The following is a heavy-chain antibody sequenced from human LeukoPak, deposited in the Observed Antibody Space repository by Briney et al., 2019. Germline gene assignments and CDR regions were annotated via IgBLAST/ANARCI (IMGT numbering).Heavy chain of an antibody. V-gene: IGHV3-9*01. CDR1: GFTFDGYA. CDR2: ISWNSDSI. CDR3: ANLEDYHDY. Sequence: GGSLRLSCAASGFTFDGYAMHWVRQAPGKGLEWVSGISWNSDSIGYADSVKGRFTTSRDNAKNSLYLQMNSLRAEDTAVYYCANLEDYHDYWGQGTLVTVSS. J-gene: IGHJ4*02. D-gene: IGHD5-24*01.